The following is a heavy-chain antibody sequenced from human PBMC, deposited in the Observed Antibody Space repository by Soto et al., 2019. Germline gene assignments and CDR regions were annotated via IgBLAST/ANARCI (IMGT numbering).Heavy chain of an antibody. CDR1: GFSVSTYG. CDR3: PRWNGYGDL. V-gene: IGHV3-23*01. J-gene: IGHJ5*02. CDR2: VSGGSGAT. D-gene: IGHD1-1*01. Sequence: DVQILESGGGLVEPGGSLRLSCAASGFSVSTYGVTWVRQGPGKGLEWVSGVSGGSGATHYRDSVKGRFTITPDYPENTAYLQMNSLRVEDTAVYYCPRWNGYGDLWGQGILVTVS.